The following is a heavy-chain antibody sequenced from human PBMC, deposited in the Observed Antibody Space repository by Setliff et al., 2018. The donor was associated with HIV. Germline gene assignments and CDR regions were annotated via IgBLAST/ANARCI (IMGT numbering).Heavy chain of an antibody. CDR1: GFTFSSYG. CDR3: ARWKTPSSPNYGMDV. J-gene: IGHJ6*02. V-gene: IGHV3-33*01. Sequence: PGGSLRLSCAASGFTFSSYGMHWVRQAPGKGLEWVAVIWYGGSNKYYADSVKGRFTISRDNSKNTLYLQMNSLRAEDTAVYYCARWKTPSSPNYGMDVWGQGTTVTVSS. CDR2: IWYGGSNK. D-gene: IGHD6-13*01.